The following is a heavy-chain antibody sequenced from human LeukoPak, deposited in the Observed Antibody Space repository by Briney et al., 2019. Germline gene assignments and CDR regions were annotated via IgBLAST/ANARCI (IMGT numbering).Heavy chain of an antibody. CDR1: GHIFNHYI. Sequence: SGGSMRLSCGASGHIFNHYIVSGLRKAAGEGQEWVSSITSGSTFIYYAVSLGRRFTIPRDNAKNSLYLKMNSLRAEDTDVYYCARIGSGRFYYYMDVWGKGTTVTVSS. CDR2: ITSGSTFI. V-gene: IGHV3-21*01. D-gene: IGHD3-10*01. J-gene: IGHJ6*03. CDR3: ARIGSGRFYYYMDV.